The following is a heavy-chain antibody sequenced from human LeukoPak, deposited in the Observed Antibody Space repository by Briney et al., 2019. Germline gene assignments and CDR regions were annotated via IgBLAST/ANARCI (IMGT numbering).Heavy chain of an antibody. CDR1: GFIFSNYW. CDR2: INSDGTST. D-gene: IGHD6-13*01. CDR3: MTASRSSSWPPPT. J-gene: IGHJ5*02. Sequence: PGGSLRLSCAASGFIFSNYWMHWVRQAPGKGLVWVSRINSDGTSTSYADSVKGRFTISRDNAKNSLYLQMNSLRAEDTAMYYCMTASRSSSWPPPTWGQGTLVTVSS. V-gene: IGHV3-74*01.